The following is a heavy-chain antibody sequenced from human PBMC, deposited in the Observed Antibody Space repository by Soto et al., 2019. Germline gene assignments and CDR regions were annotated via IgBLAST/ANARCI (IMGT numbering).Heavy chain of an antibody. CDR3: PRASGPFDY. CDR2: NGYDGSIK. Sequence: QVHLGGSGGGVVQPGRSLRLSCVASGFAFSTYGIHWVRQAPGKGLGWVAGNGYDGSIKYYAASVKVLFTISRDNSKNTMYMPIHSLRADDTAVYYCPRASGPFDYWGRGTQVTVSS. V-gene: IGHV3-33*01. J-gene: IGHJ4*02. CDR1: GFAFSTYG. D-gene: IGHD5-12*01.